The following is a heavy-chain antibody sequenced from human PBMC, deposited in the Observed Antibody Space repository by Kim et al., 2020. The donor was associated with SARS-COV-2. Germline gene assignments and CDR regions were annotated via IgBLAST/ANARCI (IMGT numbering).Heavy chain of an antibody. CDR2: IRSKAYGGTT. D-gene: IGHD6-13*01. J-gene: IGHJ3*02. CDR3: TRDSYSSSWYRGDAFDI. Sequence: GGSLRLSCTASGFTFGDYAMSWFRQAPGKGLEWVGFIRSKAYGGTTEYAASVKGRFTISRDDSKSIAYLQMNSLKTEDTAVYYCTRDSYSSSWYRGDAFDIWGQGTMVTVSS. CDR1: GFTFGDYA. V-gene: IGHV3-49*03.